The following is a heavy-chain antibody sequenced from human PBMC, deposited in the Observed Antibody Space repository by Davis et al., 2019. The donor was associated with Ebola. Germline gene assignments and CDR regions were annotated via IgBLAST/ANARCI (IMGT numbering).Heavy chain of an antibody. CDR1: GYTFTSYG. D-gene: IGHD3-3*01. Sequence: ASVKVSCKASGYTFTSYGISWVRQAPGQGLEWMGWVSAYNGNTNYAQKLQGRVTMTTDTSTSTAYMELRSLRSDDTAVYYCARDSDDFWSGLDYYYYMDVWGKGTTVTVSS. CDR2: VSAYNGNT. J-gene: IGHJ6*03. CDR3: ARDSDDFWSGLDYYYYMDV. V-gene: IGHV1-18*04.